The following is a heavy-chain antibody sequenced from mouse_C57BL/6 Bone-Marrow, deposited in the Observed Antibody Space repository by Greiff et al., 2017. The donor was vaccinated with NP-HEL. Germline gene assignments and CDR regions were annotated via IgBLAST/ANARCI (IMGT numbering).Heavy chain of an antibody. CDR1: GYTFTDYY. Sequence: EVQLQQSGPELVKPGASVKISCKASGYTFTDYYMNWVKQSHGKSLEWIGDINPNNGGTSYNQKFKGKATLTVDKSSSTAYMELRSLTSEDSAVYYCARATYYDYGGAMDYWGQGTSVTVSS. V-gene: IGHV1-26*01. CDR3: ARATYYDYGGAMDY. CDR2: INPNNGGT. J-gene: IGHJ4*01. D-gene: IGHD2-4*01.